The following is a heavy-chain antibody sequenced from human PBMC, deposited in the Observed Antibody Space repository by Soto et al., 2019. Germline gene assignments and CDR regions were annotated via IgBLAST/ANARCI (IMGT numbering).Heavy chain of an antibody. CDR1: GASTVSHYH. Sequence: QVQLQESGPGLVKPSQTLSLTCSVSGASTVSHYHWTCIRQPPGKGLEWMGYIFNSGTTFYNPSLTSRLSISMDTSGNHFSLALRSVTAADTAVYYCALALGPTTGLDYWGQGTLVTVSS. CDR3: ALALGPTTGLDY. CDR2: IFNSGTT. V-gene: IGHV4-31*02. J-gene: IGHJ4*02. D-gene: IGHD1-26*01.